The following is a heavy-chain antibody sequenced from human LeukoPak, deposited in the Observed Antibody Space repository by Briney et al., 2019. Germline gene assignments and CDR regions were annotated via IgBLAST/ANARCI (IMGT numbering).Heavy chain of an antibody. CDR2: IKEDGSEK. J-gene: IGHJ4*02. D-gene: IGHD5-18*01. V-gene: IGHV3-7*01. Sequence: GGSLRLSCAASGFTFSTYWMSWVRPAPGKGLEWVANIKEDGSEKYYVDSVKGRFTISRDNAKNSLYLQMSSLRAEDTAVYYCATWIRLSDWGQGTLVTVSS. CDR3: ATWIRLSD. CDR1: GFTFSTYW.